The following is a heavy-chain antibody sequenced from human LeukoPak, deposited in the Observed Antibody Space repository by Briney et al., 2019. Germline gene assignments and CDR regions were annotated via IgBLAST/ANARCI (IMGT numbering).Heavy chain of an antibody. CDR3: AREAYCGGDCYSGFDY. CDR1: GGSISSYD. J-gene: IGHJ4*02. CDR2: IYYSGST. V-gene: IGHV4-59*01. Sequence: PSETLSLTCTISGGSISSYDWSWIRQPPGKGLEWIEYIYYSGSTNYNPSLKSRVTISVDTSKNQFSLKLSSVTAADTAVYYCAREAYCGGDCYSGFDYWGQGTPVTVSS. D-gene: IGHD2-21*02.